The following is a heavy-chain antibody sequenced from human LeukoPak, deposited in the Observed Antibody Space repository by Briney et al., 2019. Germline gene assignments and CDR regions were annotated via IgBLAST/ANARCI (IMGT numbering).Heavy chain of an antibody. CDR1: GGSISSYY. D-gene: IGHD3-22*01. J-gene: IGHJ4*02. CDR2: IYYSGRT. CDR3: ARTIPDSSGYYYSDY. V-gene: IGHV4-59*08. Sequence: SETLSLTCTVSGGSISSYYWSWIRQPPGKELEWIEYIYYSGRTYYNPSLKSRVTISVDTSKNQFSLSLSSVTAADTAVYYCARTIPDSSGYYYSDYWGQGTLVTVSS.